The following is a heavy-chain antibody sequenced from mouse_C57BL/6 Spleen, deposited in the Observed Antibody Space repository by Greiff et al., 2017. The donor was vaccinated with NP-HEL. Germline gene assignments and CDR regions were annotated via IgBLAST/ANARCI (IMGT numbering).Heavy chain of an antibody. Sequence: VKLQQPGAELVRPGSSVKLSCKASGYTFTSYWMHWVKQRPIQGLEWIGNIDPSDSETHYNQKFKDKATLTVDKSSSTAYMQLSSLTSEDSAVYYCARFRYYAMDYWGQGTSVTVSS. CDR3: ARFRYYAMDY. CDR2: IDPSDSET. CDR1: GYTFTSYW. J-gene: IGHJ4*01. V-gene: IGHV1-52*01.